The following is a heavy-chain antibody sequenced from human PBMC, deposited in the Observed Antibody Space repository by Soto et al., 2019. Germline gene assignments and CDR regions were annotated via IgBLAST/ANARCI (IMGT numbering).Heavy chain of an antibody. V-gene: IGHV1-3*01. CDR3: AGEGSNSSSWYNWYDA. J-gene: IGHJ5*02. CDR1: GYTFTSYA. Sequence: GASVKVSCKASGYTFTSYAMHWVRQAPGQRLEWMGWINAGNGNTKYAQKFQGRVTIAADESTSTAYMELSSLRSEDTAVYYCAGEGSNSSSWYNWYDAWGQGTLVTVSS. D-gene: IGHD6-13*01. CDR2: INAGNGNT.